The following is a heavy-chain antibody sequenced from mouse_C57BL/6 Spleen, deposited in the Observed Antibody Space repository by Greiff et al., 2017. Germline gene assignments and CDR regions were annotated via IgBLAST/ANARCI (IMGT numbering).Heavy chain of an antibody. Sequence: VQLKQSVAELVRPGASVKLSCTASGFNIKNTSMHWVKQRPEQGLEWIGRIDPANGNTKYAPKFQGKATITADTSSNTAYLQLSSLTSEDTAIYYCARGAITTVVATPLAMDYWGQGTSVTVSS. V-gene: IGHV14-3*01. CDR1: GFNIKNTS. J-gene: IGHJ4*01. D-gene: IGHD1-1*01. CDR3: ARGAITTVVATPLAMDY. CDR2: IDPANGNT.